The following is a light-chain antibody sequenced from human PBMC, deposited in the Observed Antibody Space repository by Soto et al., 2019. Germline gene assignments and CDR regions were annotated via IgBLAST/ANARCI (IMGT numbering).Light chain of an antibody. J-gene: IGKJ2*03. CDR1: ESISTN. Sequence: EIVMTQSPATQSVSPGERATLSCTASESISTNLAWYQHKPGQAPRLLIYGASTRATGVPPRFSGSGSGTEFTLAISSLQSEDFAVYYCQHYNSWPYSFGRGTKLDVK. CDR2: GAS. CDR3: QHYNSWPYS. V-gene: IGKV3-15*01.